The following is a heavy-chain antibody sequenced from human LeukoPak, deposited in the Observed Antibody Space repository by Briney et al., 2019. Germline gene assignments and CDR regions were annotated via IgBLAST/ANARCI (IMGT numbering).Heavy chain of an antibody. CDR3: ARGYYDFWSGYSMTTSRDENYFDY. D-gene: IGHD3-3*01. V-gene: IGHV1-2*02. J-gene: IGHJ4*02. CDR2: INPKSGGT. CDR1: GYTFTGYY. Sequence: VASVKVSCKPSGYTFTGYYMHWGRPAPGQGLEWMGWINPKSGGTNYAQKFQGRVTMTRDTSISTAYMELSRLRSDDTAVYYCARGYYDFWSGYSMTTSRDENYFDYWGQGTLVTVSS.